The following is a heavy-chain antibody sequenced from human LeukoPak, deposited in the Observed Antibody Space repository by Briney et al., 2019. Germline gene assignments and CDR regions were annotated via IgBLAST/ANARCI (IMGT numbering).Heavy chain of an antibody. V-gene: IGHV3-30*18. CDR1: GFTFSSYG. CDR3: AKDLLRYFDWLPTYYYYGMDV. CDR2: ISYDGSNK. Sequence: GGSLRLSCAASGFTFSSYGMHWVRQAPGKGLEWVAVISYDGSNKYYADSVKGRFTISRDNSKNTLYLQMNSLRAEDTAVYYCAKDLLRYFDWLPTYYYYGMDVWGQGTTVTVSS. D-gene: IGHD3-9*01. J-gene: IGHJ6*02.